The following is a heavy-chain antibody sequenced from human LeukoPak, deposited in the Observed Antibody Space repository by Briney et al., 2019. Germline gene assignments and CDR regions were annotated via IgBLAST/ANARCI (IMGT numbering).Heavy chain of an antibody. J-gene: IGHJ4*02. D-gene: IGHD1-26*01. CDR2: ITGSGVST. Sequence: GGSLRLSCAASGLTFSTYAMTWVRQTPGKGLEWLSAITGSGVSTFYADSVKGRFTISRDNSENTLFLQMNSLRAEDTAVYYCAKGVVGVTSPNSLDYWGQGTLVTVSS. V-gene: IGHV3-23*01. CDR1: GLTFSTYA. CDR3: AKGVVGVTSPNSLDY.